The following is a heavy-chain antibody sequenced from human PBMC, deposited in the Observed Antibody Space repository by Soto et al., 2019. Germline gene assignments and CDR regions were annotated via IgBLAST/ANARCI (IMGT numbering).Heavy chain of an antibody. Sequence: QVQLVQSGAEVTKPGASVKVSCRASGYTFASYDISWVRQASGQGLEWMGWMNPNSGNTGYGQKFQGRVTMTRNTSISTAYMELSSLRSEDTVVYYCAGSRSQTAWVGFEIWGQGTMVTVSS. CDR1: GYTFASYD. CDR2: MNPNSGNT. J-gene: IGHJ3*02. D-gene: IGHD2-15*01. CDR3: AGSRSQTAWVGFEI. V-gene: IGHV1-8*01.